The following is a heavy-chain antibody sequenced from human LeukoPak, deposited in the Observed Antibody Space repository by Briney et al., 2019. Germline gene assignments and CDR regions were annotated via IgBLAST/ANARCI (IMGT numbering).Heavy chain of an antibody. J-gene: IGHJ4*02. V-gene: IGHV3-23*01. CDR2: ISGSGGST. D-gene: IGHD6-6*01. CDR3: AKAFAGYSSPSSLGSDDY. Sequence: GGSLRLSCAASGFTFSSYAMSWVRQAPGKGLEWVSAISGSGGSTYYADSVKGRFTISRDNSKNTLYLQMNSLRAEDTAVYYCAKAFAGYSSPSSLGSDDYWGQGTLVTVSS. CDR1: GFTFSSYA.